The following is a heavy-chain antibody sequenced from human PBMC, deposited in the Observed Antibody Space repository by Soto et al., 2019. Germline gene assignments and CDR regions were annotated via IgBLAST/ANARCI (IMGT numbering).Heavy chain of an antibody. CDR3: GRARPVLLWFGGGDWFDP. J-gene: IGHJ5*02. CDR2: INHSGST. D-gene: IGHD3-10*01. CDR1: GGSFSGYY. Sequence: SETLSLTCAVYGGSFSGYYWIWIRQPPGKGLEWIGEINHSGSTNYNPSLKSRVTISVDTSRNQFSLKLSSVTAADTAVYYCGRARPVLLWFGGGDWFDPWGQGTLVTVSS. V-gene: IGHV4-34*01.